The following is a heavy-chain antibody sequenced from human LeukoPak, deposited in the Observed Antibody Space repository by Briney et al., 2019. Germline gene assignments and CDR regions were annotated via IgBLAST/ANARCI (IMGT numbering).Heavy chain of an antibody. CDR3: AKKVIEWLRFGSYFDY. Sequence: QPGGSLRLSCAASGFSFNSCAMSWVRQAPGKGLEWVSTISASGGNTFYADSVKGRFTISRDNSKNTLYLQMNSLRAEDTAVYYCAKKVIEWLRFGSYFDYWGQGTLVTVSS. CDR2: ISASGGNT. CDR1: GFSFNSCA. D-gene: IGHD5-12*01. J-gene: IGHJ4*02. V-gene: IGHV3-23*01.